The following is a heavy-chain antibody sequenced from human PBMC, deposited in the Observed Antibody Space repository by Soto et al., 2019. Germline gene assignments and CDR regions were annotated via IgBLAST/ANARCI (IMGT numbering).Heavy chain of an antibody. CDR2: IWYDGSNK. V-gene: IGHV3-33*01. D-gene: IGHD3-10*01. CDR3: ARTGSGSYYDAFDI. J-gene: IGHJ3*02. Sequence: VAVIWYDGSNKYYADSVKGRFTISRDNSKNTLYLQMNSLRAEDTAVYYCARTGSGSYYDAFDIWAQGTMVTVSS.